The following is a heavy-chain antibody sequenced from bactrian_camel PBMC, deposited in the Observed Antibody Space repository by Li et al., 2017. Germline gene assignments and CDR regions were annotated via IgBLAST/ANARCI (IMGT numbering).Heavy chain of an antibody. Sequence: HVQLVESGGDSVQAGGSLRLSCAISGDTDSNYCLAWFRQAPGKEQEGVALIDSDGSISYTDSVKGRFTISEDNAKANLHLHMNSLKPEDTGMYYCAAGSTPASRCMQVPVLNYQYRGQGTQVTVS. CDR3: AAGSTPASRCMQVPVLNYQY. V-gene: IGHV3S26*01. CDR2: IDSDGSI. J-gene: IGHJ4*01. CDR1: GDTDSNYC. D-gene: IGHD3*01.